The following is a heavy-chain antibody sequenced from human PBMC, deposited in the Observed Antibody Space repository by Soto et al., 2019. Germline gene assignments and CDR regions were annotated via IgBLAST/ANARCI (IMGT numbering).Heavy chain of an antibody. D-gene: IGHD6-6*01. Sequence: PSETLSLTCTVSGGSISSSSYYWGWIRQPPGKGLEWIGSIYYSGSTYYNPSLKSRVTISVDTSKNQFSLKLSSVTAADTAVYYCARGRGLPSSSTINWFDPWGQGTLVTVSS. J-gene: IGHJ5*02. CDR2: IYYSGST. CDR3: ARGRGLPSSSTINWFDP. V-gene: IGHV4-39*07. CDR1: GGSISSSSYY.